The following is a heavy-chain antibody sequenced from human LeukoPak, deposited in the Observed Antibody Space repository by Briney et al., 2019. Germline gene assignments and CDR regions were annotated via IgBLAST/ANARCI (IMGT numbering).Heavy chain of an antibody. D-gene: IGHD5-24*01. CDR1: GFTFSNCD. CDR2: IHGANT. J-gene: IGHJ4*02. CDR3: AKDQAGDGYNSM. V-gene: IGHV3-23*01. Sequence: GGPLRLSCVPSGFTFSNCDMSCVRQAPGKGLEGVSTIHGANTYYAASVKGRFTSSRDNSKNTLYLQMNSLRAEDTAIYYCAKDQAGDGYNSMWGQGTRVTVSS.